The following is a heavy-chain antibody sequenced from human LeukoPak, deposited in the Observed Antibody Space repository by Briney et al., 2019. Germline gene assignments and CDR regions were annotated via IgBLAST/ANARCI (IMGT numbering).Heavy chain of an antibody. CDR1: GGSVTSGSYY. J-gene: IGHJ4*02. V-gene: IGHV4-61*01. D-gene: IGHD1-26*01. Sequence: SETLSLTCTVSGGSVTSGSYYWSWIRQPPGRGLEWIGFIDYSGSANYKPSLKSRVTISIDTSKNQFSLNLTSVTAADTAVYYCARILVGGTFDYWGQGALVAVSS. CDR3: ARILVGGTFDY. CDR2: IDYSGSA.